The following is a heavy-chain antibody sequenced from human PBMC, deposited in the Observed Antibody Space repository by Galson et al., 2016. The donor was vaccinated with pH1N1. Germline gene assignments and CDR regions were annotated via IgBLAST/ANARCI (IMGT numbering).Heavy chain of an antibody. V-gene: IGHV3-7*01. J-gene: IGHJ4*02. Sequence: SLRLSCAASGFTLSSYWMTWVRQAPGKGLEWVANIKQDGSVKYYVDSVKGRSTISRDNAKNSLYLQMNSLRAEDTAVYYCTAPYCSGGSCSPGGYWGQGILVAVSS. CDR3: TAPYCSGGSCSPGGY. CDR1: GFTLSSYW. D-gene: IGHD2-15*01. CDR2: IKQDGSVK.